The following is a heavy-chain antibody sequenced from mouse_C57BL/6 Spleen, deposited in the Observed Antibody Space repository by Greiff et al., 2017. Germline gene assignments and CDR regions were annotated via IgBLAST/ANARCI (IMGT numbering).Heavy chain of an antibody. CDR1: GYSITSGYD. V-gene: IGHV3-1*01. D-gene: IGHD2-4*01. CDR2: ISYSGST. CDR3: ARGDYDEAWFAY. Sequence: DVKLVESGPGMVKPSQSLSLTCTVTGYSITSGYDWHWIRHFPGNKLEWMGYISYSGSTNYNPPLKSRISITHDTSKNHFFLKLNSVTTEDTATYYCARGDYDEAWFAYWGQGTLVTVSA. J-gene: IGHJ3*01.